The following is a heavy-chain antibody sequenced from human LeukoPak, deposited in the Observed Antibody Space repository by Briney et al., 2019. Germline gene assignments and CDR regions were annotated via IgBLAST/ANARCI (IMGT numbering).Heavy chain of an antibody. CDR3: AIPPGYCGNDCSFDH. J-gene: IGHJ4*02. Sequence: ESLTLSCEGSGYSFSNYWIGWVRQMHGQGLEWMGIIHPGDYETRYSPSFQGLVTISVDKSISTAYLQWSSLKASDTAMYYCAIPPGYCGNDCSFDHWGQGTLVTVAS. CDR2: IHPGDYET. D-gene: IGHD2-21*02. V-gene: IGHV5-51*01. CDR1: GYSFSNYW.